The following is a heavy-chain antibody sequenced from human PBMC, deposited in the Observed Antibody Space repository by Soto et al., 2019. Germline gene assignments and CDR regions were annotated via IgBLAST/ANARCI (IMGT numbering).Heavy chain of an antibody. Sequence: QVQLVESGGGVVQPGRSLRLSCAASGFTFSNYGMHWVRQAPGKGLEWVAVISYDGSNKYYADSVKGRFTTSRDNSKNALYLEMNSLRAEDTALYYCAKDKGNWAVGFDPWGQGTLVSVSS. CDR1: GFTFSNYG. CDR2: ISYDGSNK. CDR3: AKDKGNWAVGFDP. V-gene: IGHV3-30-3*01. D-gene: IGHD1-26*01. J-gene: IGHJ5*02.